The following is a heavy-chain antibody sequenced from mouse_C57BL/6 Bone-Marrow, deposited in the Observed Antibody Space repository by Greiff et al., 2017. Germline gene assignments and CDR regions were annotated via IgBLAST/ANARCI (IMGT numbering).Heavy chain of an antibody. CDR1: GYTFTSYT. CDR2: INPSSGYT. V-gene: IGHV1-4*01. J-gene: IGHJ2*01. CDR3: ARILGRKYFDY. D-gene: IGHD4-1*01. Sequence: VQRVESGAELARPGASVKMSCKASGYTFTSYTMHWVKQRPGQGLEWIGYINPSSGYTKYNQKFKDKATLTADKSSSTAYMQLSSLTSEDSAVYYCARILGRKYFDYWGQGTTLTVAS.